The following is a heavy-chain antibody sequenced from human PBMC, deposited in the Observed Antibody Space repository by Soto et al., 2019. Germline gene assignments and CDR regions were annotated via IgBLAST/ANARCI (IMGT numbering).Heavy chain of an antibody. V-gene: IGHV4-34*01. CDR1: GGSFSGYY. Sequence: SETLSLTCAVYGGSFSGYYWSWIRQPPGKGLEWIGEINHSGSTNYNPSLKSRVTISVDTSKNQFSLKLSSVTAADTAVYYCARVGNASTFFDYWGQGTLVTVSS. D-gene: IGHD4-4*01. CDR2: INHSGST. CDR3: ARVGNASTFFDY. J-gene: IGHJ4*02.